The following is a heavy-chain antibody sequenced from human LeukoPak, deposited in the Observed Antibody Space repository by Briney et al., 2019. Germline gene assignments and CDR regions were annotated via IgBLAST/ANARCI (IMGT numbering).Heavy chain of an antibody. V-gene: IGHV3-30*18. CDR2: ISYDGSNK. CDR3: AKANSGSSPFDY. CDR1: GFTFSSYG. D-gene: IGHD1-26*01. J-gene: IGHJ4*02. Sequence: GGSLRLSCAASGFTFSSYGMHWVRQAPGKGLEWVAVISYDGSNKYYADSVKGRFTTSRDNSKNTLYLQMNSLRAEDTAVYYCAKANSGSSPFDYWGQGTLVTVSS.